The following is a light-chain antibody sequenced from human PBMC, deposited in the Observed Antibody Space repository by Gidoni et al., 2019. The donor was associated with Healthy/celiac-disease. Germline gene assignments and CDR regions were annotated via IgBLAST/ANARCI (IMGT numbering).Light chain of an antibody. Sequence: EIVWTQSPGTLSLSPGERATLSCRASQSVSSSYLAWYQQKPGQAPRLLIYGASSRATGIPDRFSGSGSGTDFTLTISRLEPEDFAVYYCQQYGSSPTWTFGQGTKVEIK. CDR2: GAS. CDR1: QSVSSSY. V-gene: IGKV3-20*01. J-gene: IGKJ1*01. CDR3: QQYGSSPTWT.